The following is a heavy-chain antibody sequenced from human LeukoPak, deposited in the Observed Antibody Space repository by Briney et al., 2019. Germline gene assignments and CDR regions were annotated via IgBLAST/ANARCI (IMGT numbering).Heavy chain of an antibody. CDR1: GYTFTRYG. CDR2: ISAYNGNT. CDR3: ARDYAGATIGEDAFDI. J-gene: IGHJ3*02. Sequence: ASVKVSCKASGYTFTRYGISWVRQAPGQGLECMGWISAYNGNTHYAQKLQGRVAMTRDTATSTAYMELRSLRSDDTAVYYCARDYAGATIGEDAFDIWGQGTMVTVSS. D-gene: IGHD1-26*01. V-gene: IGHV1-18*01.